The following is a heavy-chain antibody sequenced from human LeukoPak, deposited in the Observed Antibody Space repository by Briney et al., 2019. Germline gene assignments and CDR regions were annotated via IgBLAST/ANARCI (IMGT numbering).Heavy chain of an antibody. CDR3: ARATLSDYYFNY. CDR1: GYTLTELS. Sequence: ASVKVSCKVSGYTLTELSMHWVRQAPGKGLEWMGGFDPEDGETIYAQKFQGRVTMTEDTSTDTAYMELSSLRSEDTAVYFCARATLSDYYFNYWGQGTLVTVSS. J-gene: IGHJ4*02. V-gene: IGHV1-24*01. CDR2: FDPEDGET.